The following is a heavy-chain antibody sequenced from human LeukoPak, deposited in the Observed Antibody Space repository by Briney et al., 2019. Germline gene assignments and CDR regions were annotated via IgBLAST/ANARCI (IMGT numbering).Heavy chain of an antibody. D-gene: IGHD2-2*01. V-gene: IGHV4-39*07. J-gene: IGHJ4*02. CDR3: AREVPAANDY. CDR2: IYYSGST. CDR1: GGSISSSSYY. Sequence: SETLSLTCTVSGGSISSSSYYWGWLRQPPGKGLEWIGSIYYSGSTYYNPSLKSRVTISVDTSKNQFSLKLSSVTAADTAVYYCAREVPAANDYWGQGTLVTVSS.